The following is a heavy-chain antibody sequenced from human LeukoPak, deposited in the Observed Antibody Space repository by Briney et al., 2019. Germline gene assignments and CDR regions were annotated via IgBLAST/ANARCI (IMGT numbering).Heavy chain of an antibody. CDR2: IYYISNA. J-gene: IGHJ4*02. V-gene: IGHV4-61*08. D-gene: IGHD1-26*01. Sequence: SETLSLTCTVSGASVGSAGYYWSWIRQPPGGGLEWIGYIYYISNANYNPSLKSRVTMSVDPSKNQFSLKLNSVTAADTAVYYCARTQSQSGSYRYYFGYWGQGTLVTVSS. CDR1: GASVGSAGYY. CDR3: ARTQSQSGSYRYYFGY.